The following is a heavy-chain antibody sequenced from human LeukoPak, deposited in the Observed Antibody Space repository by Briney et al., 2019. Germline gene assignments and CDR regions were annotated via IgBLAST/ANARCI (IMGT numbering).Heavy chain of an antibody. CDR1: GYTFTSYD. J-gene: IGHJ6*03. Sequence: ASVKVSCKASGYTFTSYDINWVRQATGQGLEWMGWMNPNSGNTGYAQKFQGRVTMTRNTSISTAYMELSSLRPEDTAVYYCARDGIVVVPATTVYYHMDVWGKGTTVTVSS. D-gene: IGHD2-2*01. CDR3: ARDGIVVVPATTVYYHMDV. V-gene: IGHV1-8*01. CDR2: MNPNSGNT.